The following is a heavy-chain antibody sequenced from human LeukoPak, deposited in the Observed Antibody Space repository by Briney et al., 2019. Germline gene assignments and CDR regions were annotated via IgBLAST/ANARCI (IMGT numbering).Heavy chain of an antibody. J-gene: IGHJ3*02. CDR2: IYPGDSDT. Sequence: GESLQISCKGSGYSFTSYWIGWVRQMPGKGLEWMGIIYPGDSDTRYSPSFQGQVTISADKSISTAYLQWSSLKASDTAMYYCARGRRIVGAIEAFDIWGQGTMVTVSS. D-gene: IGHD1-26*01. CDR3: ARGRRIVGAIEAFDI. V-gene: IGHV5-51*01. CDR1: GYSFTSYW.